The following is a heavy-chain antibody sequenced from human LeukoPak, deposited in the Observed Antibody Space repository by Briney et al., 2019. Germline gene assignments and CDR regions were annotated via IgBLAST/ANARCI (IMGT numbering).Heavy chain of an antibody. CDR2: ISGSGGST. Sequence: GESLKISCAASGFTFSSYAMSWVRQAPGKGLEWVSAISGSGGSTYYADSVKGRFTISRDNSKNTLYLQMNSLRAEDTAVYYCAKGSYCSGGSCFFDYWGQGTLVTVSS. CDR1: GFTFSSYA. J-gene: IGHJ4*02. V-gene: IGHV3-23*01. CDR3: AKGSYCSGGSCFFDY. D-gene: IGHD2-15*01.